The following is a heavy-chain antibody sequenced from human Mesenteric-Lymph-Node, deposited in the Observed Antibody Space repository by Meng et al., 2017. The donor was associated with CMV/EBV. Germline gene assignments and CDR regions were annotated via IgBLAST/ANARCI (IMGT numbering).Heavy chain of an antibody. CDR3: ARGDDSSGYYSFGIDY. J-gene: IGHJ4*02. Sequence: ASVKVSCKASSYNFTSYGISWVRQAPGQGLEWMGWISAYNGNTNYALNLQGRVTITTDESTSTAYMELSSLRSEDTAVYYCARGDDSSGYYSFGIDYWGQGTLVTVSS. CDR1: SYNFTSYG. CDR2: ISAYNGNT. D-gene: IGHD3-22*01. V-gene: IGHV1-18*01.